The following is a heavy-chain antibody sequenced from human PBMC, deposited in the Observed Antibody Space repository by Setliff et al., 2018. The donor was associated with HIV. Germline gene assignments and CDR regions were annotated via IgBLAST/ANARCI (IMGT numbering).Heavy chain of an antibody. V-gene: IGHV4-38-2*01. CDR3: ARRFEQWLAFDY. Sequence: SETLSLTCAVSGYSISSGYYWGWIRQPPGRGLEWIGNIYHSGGTYYSPSLRSRVTISIDTSRNEFSLKLGSVTAADTAVYFCARRFEQWLAFDYWGQGTXXTVSS. CDR1: GYSISSGYY. CDR2: IYHSGGT. D-gene: IGHD6-19*01. J-gene: IGHJ4*02.